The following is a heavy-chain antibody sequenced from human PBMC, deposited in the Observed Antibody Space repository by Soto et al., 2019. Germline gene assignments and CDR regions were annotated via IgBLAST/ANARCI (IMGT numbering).Heavy chain of an antibody. CDR2: INTNTGNP. CDR3: ARDWVDIVANWFDP. D-gene: IGHD5-12*01. V-gene: IGHV7-4-1*01. Sequence: QVQLVQSGSELKKPGASVKVSCKASGYTFTSYAMNWVRQAPGHGLEWMGWINTNTGNPTYAQGFTGRFVFSLDTSVSTAYLQICSLKAEDTAVYYCARDWVDIVANWFDPWGQGTLVTVSS. CDR1: GYTFTSYA. J-gene: IGHJ5*02.